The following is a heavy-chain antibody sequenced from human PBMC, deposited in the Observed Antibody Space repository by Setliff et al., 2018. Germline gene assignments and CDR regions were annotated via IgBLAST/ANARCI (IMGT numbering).Heavy chain of an antibody. CDR1: GGSISSGSDY. CDR2: IYTSGST. Sequence: SETLSLTCSASGGSISSGSDYWTWIRQPAGKGLEWIGHIYTSGSTNYNPSLKSRVTISVDASKNQLSLNLRSVTAADTAVYYCARDRSTVIRGVTSFFYYYMDVWGGGTTVTVSS. D-gene: IGHD3-10*01. CDR3: ARDRSTVIRGVTSFFYYYMDV. V-gene: IGHV4-61*09. J-gene: IGHJ6*03.